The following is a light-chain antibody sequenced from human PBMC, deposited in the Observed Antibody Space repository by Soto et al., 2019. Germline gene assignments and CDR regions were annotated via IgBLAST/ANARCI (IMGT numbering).Light chain of an antibody. CDR1: QNINSW. V-gene: IGKV1-33*01. CDR3: RQYDDLPPT. J-gene: IGKJ5*01. Sequence: DIQVTQSPATLSASVGDRVTITCRASQNINSWLAWYQQKPGKAPNLLIYDVSNLETGVPSRFSGSGSGTDFTFTISSLQPEDIATYYCRQYDDLPPTFGQRTRLEIK. CDR2: DVS.